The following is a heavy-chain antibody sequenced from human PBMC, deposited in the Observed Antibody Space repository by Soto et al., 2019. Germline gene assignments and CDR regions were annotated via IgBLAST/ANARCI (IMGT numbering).Heavy chain of an antibody. D-gene: IGHD3-10*01. CDR1: GGSISSSSYY. CDR3: AGLKITMVRGTMGYYYYYGMDV. CDR2: IYYSGST. Sequence: PSETLSLTCTVSGGSISSSSYYWGWIRQPPGKGLEWIGSIYYSGSTYYNPSLKSRVTISVDTSKNQFSLKLSSVTAADTAVYYCAGLKITMVRGTMGYYYYYGMDVWGQGTTVTVSS. J-gene: IGHJ6*02. V-gene: IGHV4-39*01.